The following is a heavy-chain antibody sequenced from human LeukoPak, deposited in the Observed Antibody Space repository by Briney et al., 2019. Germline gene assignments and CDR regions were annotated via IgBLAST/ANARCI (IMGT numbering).Heavy chain of an antibody. CDR1: GFTFSSYG. CDR2: ISGSGGST. CDR3: AKGKGGSPDLDDY. V-gene: IGHV3-23*01. J-gene: IGHJ4*02. D-gene: IGHD2-15*01. Sequence: QPGGSLRLSCAASGFTFSSYGMSWVRQAPGKGLEWVSAISGSGGSTYYADSVKGRFTISRDNSKNTLYLQMNSLRAEDTAVYYCAKGKGGSPDLDDYWGQGTLVTVSS.